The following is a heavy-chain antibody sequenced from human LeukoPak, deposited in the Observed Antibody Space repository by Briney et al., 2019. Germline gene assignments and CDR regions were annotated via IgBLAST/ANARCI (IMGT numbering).Heavy chain of an antibody. CDR2: IYYSGST. V-gene: IGHV4-59*01. J-gene: IGHJ3*02. CDR3: ARDTDYAFDI. D-gene: IGHD4-17*01. Sequence: LEWIGYIYYSGSTNYNPSLKSRVTISVDTSKNQFSLKLSSVTAADTAVYYCARDTDYAFDIWGQGTMVTVSS.